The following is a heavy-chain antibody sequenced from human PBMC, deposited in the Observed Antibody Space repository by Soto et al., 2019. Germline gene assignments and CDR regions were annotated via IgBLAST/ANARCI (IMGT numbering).Heavy chain of an antibody. D-gene: IGHD3-3*01. Sequence: GGSLSLSCAASGFTFSSYAMSWVRQAPGKGLEWVSAISGSGGSTYYADSVKGRFTISRDNSKNTLYLQMNSLRAEDTAVYYCAKDSDFWSGYYNYWGQGTLVTVSS. CDR2: ISGSGGST. CDR3: AKDSDFWSGYYNY. J-gene: IGHJ4*02. V-gene: IGHV3-23*01. CDR1: GFTFSSYA.